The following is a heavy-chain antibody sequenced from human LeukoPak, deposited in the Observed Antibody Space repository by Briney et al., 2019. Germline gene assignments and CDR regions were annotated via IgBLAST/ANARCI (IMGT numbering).Heavy chain of an antibody. CDR2: IYYSGST. CDR1: GGSITGSY. V-gene: IGHV4-59*01. J-gene: IGHJ4*02. CDR3: ATAGPISGRHNYFDS. D-gene: IGHD3-10*01. Sequence: SETLSLTCTVSGGSITGSYWSWLRQPPGKGLEYIGYIYYSGSTNYNPSLKSRVTISVDTSKNQFSLKLTSVTAADAAVYYCATAGPISGRHNYFDSWGQGTLVTVSS.